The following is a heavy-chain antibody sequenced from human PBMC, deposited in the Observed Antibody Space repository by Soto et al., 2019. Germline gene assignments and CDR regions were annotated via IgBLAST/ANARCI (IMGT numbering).Heavy chain of an antibody. V-gene: IGHV3-15*01. Sequence: EVQLVESGGGLVKPGGSLRLSCAASGFTFSNAWMSWVRQAPGKGLEWVGRIKSKTDGGTTDYAAPVKGRFTISRDDLKNTLYLQMNSLKTENTAVYYCIRSGYDILTGYSEYYFDYWGQGTLVTVSS. CDR1: GFTFSNAW. D-gene: IGHD3-9*01. CDR3: IRSGYDILTGYSEYYFDY. CDR2: IKSKTDGGTT. J-gene: IGHJ4*02.